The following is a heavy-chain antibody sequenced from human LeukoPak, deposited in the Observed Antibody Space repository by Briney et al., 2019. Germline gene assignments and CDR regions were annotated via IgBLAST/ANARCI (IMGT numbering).Heavy chain of an antibody. J-gene: IGHJ4*02. V-gene: IGHV3-30*02. CDR2: IRFDGTKK. CDR1: GFTFRSFG. Sequence: GGSLRLSCATSGFTFRSFGMHWVRQAPGKGLEWVTFIRFDGTKKYYADSVKGRFTISRDNSKNTLYRQMNSLRAEDTAVYNCVKDRCSSTSCYGDYWGQGTLVTVSS. D-gene: IGHD2-2*01. CDR3: VKDRCSSTSCYGDY.